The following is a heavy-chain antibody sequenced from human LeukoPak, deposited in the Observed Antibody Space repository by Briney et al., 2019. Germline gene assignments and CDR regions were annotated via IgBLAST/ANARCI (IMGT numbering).Heavy chain of an antibody. CDR2: IIPIFGTA. J-gene: IGHJ6*03. Sequence: EASVKVSCKASGGTFSSYAISWVRQAPGQGLEWMGGIIPIFGTANYAQKFQGRVTITADESTSTAYMELSSLRSEDTAVYYCARVLYYDILTGYPYYYYMDVWGKGTTVTVSS. D-gene: IGHD3-9*01. CDR3: ARVLYYDILTGYPYYYYMDV. CDR1: GGTFSSYA. V-gene: IGHV1-69*13.